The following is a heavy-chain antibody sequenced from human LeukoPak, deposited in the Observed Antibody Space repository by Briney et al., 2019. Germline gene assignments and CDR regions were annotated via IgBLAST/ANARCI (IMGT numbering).Heavy chain of an antibody. J-gene: IGHJ6*03. CDR2: ISWNSGSI. D-gene: IGHD3-16*01. CDR1: GFTFNTHA. Sequence: GTSLRLSCAASGFTFNTHAMHWVRQAPGKGLEWVSGISWNSGSIGYADSVKGRFTISRDNAKNSLYLQMNSLRAEGMALYYCAKGAGETLDYYMDVWGKGTTVTVSS. V-gene: IGHV3-9*03. CDR3: AKGAGETLDYYMDV.